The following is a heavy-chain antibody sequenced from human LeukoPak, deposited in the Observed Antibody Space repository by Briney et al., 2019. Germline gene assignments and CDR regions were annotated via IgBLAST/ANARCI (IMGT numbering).Heavy chain of an antibody. V-gene: IGHV4-39*01. CDR3: SRHQLYSSGWYRPANYFDY. Sequence: PSETLSLTCTVAGGSISSSSYYWGWIRQPPGKGLEWIGSIYYSGSTYYNPSLKSRVTISVDTSKNQFSLKLSSVTAADTAVYYCSRHQLYSSGWYRPANYFDYWGQGTLLTVSP. J-gene: IGHJ4*02. CDR1: GGSISSSSYY. D-gene: IGHD6-19*01. CDR2: IYYSGST.